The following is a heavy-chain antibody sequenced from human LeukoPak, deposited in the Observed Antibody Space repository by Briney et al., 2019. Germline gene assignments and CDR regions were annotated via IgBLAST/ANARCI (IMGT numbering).Heavy chain of an antibody. J-gene: IGHJ4*02. Sequence: GSLRLSCAASGFTFSDYYMSWIRQAPGKGLEWVSYISSSGSTIYYADSVKGRFTISRDNAKDSLYLQMNSLRAEDTAVYYCASTPYYDSSGYQVDYWGQGTLVTVSS. CDR3: ASTPYYDSSGYQVDY. D-gene: IGHD3-22*01. CDR2: ISSSGSTI. V-gene: IGHV3-11*01. CDR1: GFTFSDYY.